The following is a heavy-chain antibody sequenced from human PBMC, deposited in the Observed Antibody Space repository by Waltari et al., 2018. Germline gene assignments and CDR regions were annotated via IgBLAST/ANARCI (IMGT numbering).Heavy chain of an antibody. CDR3: AREPYYYGSGSLDLDY. J-gene: IGHJ4*02. D-gene: IGHD3-10*01. Sequence: QVQLVQSGAEVKKPGASVKVSCKASGYTFTSYAMHWVRQAPGQRLEWMGWINAGNGNTKYSQKFQGRVTITRDTSASTAYMELSSLRSEDTAVYYCAREPYYYGSGSLDLDYWGQGTLVTVSS. CDR1: GYTFTSYA. CDR2: INAGNGNT. V-gene: IGHV1-3*01.